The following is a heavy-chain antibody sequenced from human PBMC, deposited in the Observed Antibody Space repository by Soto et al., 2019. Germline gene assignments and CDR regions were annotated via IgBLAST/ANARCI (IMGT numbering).Heavy chain of an antibody. CDR1: GGSMRNYF. CDR3: AAGEASSRNLAPYYLDF. CDR2: IHYSGTT. J-gene: IGHJ4*02. D-gene: IGHD6-13*01. Sequence: KTSETLSLTCTVSGGSMRNYFCTWIRQPPGKGLEWIGYIHYSGTTSFFPSYNPSLRSRVTISEDTSKNQFSLKLLSVTTADTAVYFCAAGEASSRNLAPYYLDFWGQGTLVTVSS. V-gene: IGHV4-59*01.